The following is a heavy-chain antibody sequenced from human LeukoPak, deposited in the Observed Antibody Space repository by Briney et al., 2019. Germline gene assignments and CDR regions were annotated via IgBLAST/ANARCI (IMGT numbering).Heavy chain of an antibody. V-gene: IGHV3-7*01. CDR2: IKEDGSEK. J-gene: IGHJ4*02. CDR1: GFTFSSYS. D-gene: IGHD3-22*01. Sequence: GGSLRLSCAASGFTFSSYSMSWVRQAPGKGLEWVANIKEDGSEKDYVDSVKGRFTISRDNTKNSLYLQMNSLRAEDAAVYYCARARWFFLGGDYWGQGTLVTVSS. CDR3: ARARWFFLGGDY.